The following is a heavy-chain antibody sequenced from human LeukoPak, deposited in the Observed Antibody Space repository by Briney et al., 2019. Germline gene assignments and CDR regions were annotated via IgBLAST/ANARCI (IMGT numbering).Heavy chain of an antibody. D-gene: IGHD3-3*01. V-gene: IGHV4-34*01. CDR3: ARARKTFGVVVSPSNYFDQ. CDR1: GGSFTGFY. J-gene: IGHJ4*02. Sequence: PSETLSLTCAVYGGSFTGFYWNWVRQTPEKGLEGIGEIDHSGTTNYNPSLKSRLTISVDTPKTQFSLHLTSVTAADTAVYYCARARKTFGVVVSPSNYFDQWGQGTLVAVSS. CDR2: IDHSGTT.